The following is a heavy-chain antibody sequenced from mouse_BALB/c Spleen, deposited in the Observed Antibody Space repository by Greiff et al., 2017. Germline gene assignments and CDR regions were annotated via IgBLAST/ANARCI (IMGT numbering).Heavy chain of an antibody. CDR3: ARSDMITNYAMDY. V-gene: IGHV1S34*01. CDR1: GYSFTGYY. CDR2: ISCYNGAT. D-gene: IGHD2-4*01. J-gene: IGHJ4*01. Sequence: LVKTGASVKISCKASGYSFTGYYMHWVKQSHGKSLEWIGYISCYNGATSYNQKFKGKATFTVDTSSSTAYMQFNSLTSEDSAVYYCARSDMITNYAMDYWGQGTSVTVSS.